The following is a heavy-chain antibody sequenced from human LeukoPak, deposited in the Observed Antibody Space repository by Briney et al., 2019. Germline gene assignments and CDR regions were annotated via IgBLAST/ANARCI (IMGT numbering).Heavy chain of an antibody. CDR1: GYTFTNYW. CDR3: ARGPYTENYCKSPYYYYYMDV. V-gene: IGHV5-51*01. Sequence: GESLKISCKGSGYTFTNYWIGWVRQMPGKGLEWMGIIYPGDSHTIYSPSFRGQVTVSADKSISSAYLQWSSLKASDTAIYYCARGPYTENYCKSPYYYYYMDVWGTGTTVTVSS. D-gene: IGHD1-26*01. J-gene: IGHJ6*03. CDR2: IYPGDSHT.